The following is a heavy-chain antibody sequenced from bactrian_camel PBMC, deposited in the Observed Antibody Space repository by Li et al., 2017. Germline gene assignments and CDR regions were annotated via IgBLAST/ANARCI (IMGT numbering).Heavy chain of an antibody. CDR2: IDSDGNT. V-gene: IGHV3S1*01. D-gene: IGHD5*01. CDR1: AYTYQ. J-gene: IGHJ4*01. Sequence: HVQLVESGGGSVQTGGSLRLSCFASAYTYQMAWFRQAPGKEREGVASIDSDGNTFYSDSVKGRFTISRDNAKNTLYLQLNSLKTEDTAMYYCAKDGGILWEVGYPDYWGQGTQVTVS. CDR3: AKDGGILWEVGYPDY.